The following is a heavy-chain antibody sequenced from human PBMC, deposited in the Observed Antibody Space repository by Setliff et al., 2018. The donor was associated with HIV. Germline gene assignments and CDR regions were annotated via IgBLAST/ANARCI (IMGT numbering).Heavy chain of an antibody. CDR3: AREDSSYHYFDS. V-gene: IGHV4-38-2*02. Sequence: SETLSLTCAVSGYSINSGYYWGWIRQPPGKGLEWIGNIYHSGNTYYNPSLKSRVTISVDTSKNQFSLKLSSVTAADTAVYWCAREDSSYHYFDSWGQGMLVTVSS. J-gene: IGHJ4*02. CDR2: IYHSGNT. D-gene: IGHD3-22*01. CDR1: GYSINSGYY.